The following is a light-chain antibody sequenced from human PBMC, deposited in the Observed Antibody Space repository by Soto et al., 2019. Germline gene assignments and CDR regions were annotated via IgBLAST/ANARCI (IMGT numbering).Light chain of an antibody. CDR3: QQSYSTPRT. J-gene: IGKJ1*01. Sequence: QMTQSPSSLSASVGDRVTITCRASQSISSYLNWYQQKPGKAPKLLIYAASSLQSGVPSRFSGSGSGTDFTLTISSLQPEDFATYYCQQSYSTPRTVGQGTKVEIK. V-gene: IGKV1-39*01. CDR2: AAS. CDR1: QSISSY.